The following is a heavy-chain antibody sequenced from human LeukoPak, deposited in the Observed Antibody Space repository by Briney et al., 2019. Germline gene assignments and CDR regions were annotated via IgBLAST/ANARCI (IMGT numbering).Heavy chain of an antibody. Sequence: ASVKVSCKASGYAFTTYGINWVRQAPGQGLEWMGWISAYNGDTNYAQNVQGRVTMSTDTSTSTAYMELRSLRSDDTAVYYCARDLIAARPGWFDPWGQGTLVTVFS. CDR3: ARDLIAARPGWFDP. J-gene: IGHJ5*02. CDR2: ISAYNGDT. D-gene: IGHD6-6*01. CDR1: GYAFTTYG. V-gene: IGHV1-18*01.